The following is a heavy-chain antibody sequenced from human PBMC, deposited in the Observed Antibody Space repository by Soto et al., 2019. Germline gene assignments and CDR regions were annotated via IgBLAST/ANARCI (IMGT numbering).Heavy chain of an antibody. CDR1: GFTFSSYA. D-gene: IGHD3-3*01. CDR2: ISYDGSNK. CDR3: ARDYFAFGTGYGMDV. V-gene: IGHV3-30-3*01. Sequence: QVQLVESGGGVVQPGRSLRLSCAASGFTFSSYAMHWVRQAPGKGLEWVAVISYDGSNKYYADSVKGRFTISRDNSKNTLYLQMNSLRAEDTAVYYCARDYFAFGTGYGMDVWGQGTTVTVS. J-gene: IGHJ6*02.